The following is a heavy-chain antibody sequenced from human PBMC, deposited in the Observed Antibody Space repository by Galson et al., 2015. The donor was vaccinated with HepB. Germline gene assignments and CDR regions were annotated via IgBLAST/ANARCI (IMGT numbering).Heavy chain of an antibody. CDR1: GFTFSSYS. CDR3: ARKERAAVIRYWYFDP. J-gene: IGHJ2*01. Sequence: SLRLSCAASGFTFSSYSMNWVRQAPGKGLEWVSSISGGSTYIYYADSVKGRFTISRDNSKNSLYLQMNSLRAEDTAVYYCARKERAAVIRYWYFDPWGRGTLLTVSS. V-gene: IGHV3-21*01. CDR2: ISGGSTYI. D-gene: IGHD6-13*01.